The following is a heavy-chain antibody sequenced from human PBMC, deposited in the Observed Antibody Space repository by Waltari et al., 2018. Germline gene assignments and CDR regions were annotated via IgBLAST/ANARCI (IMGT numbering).Heavy chain of an antibody. J-gene: IGHJ4*02. V-gene: IGHV4-39*01. CDR2: IYYSGRT. D-gene: IGHD5-18*01. Sequence: QLQLQESGPGLVKPSETLSLTCTVSGGSISSSSYYWGWIRQPPGKVLEWIGSIYYSGRTYYNPSLKRRVTISVETAKNQFSLKLSSVTAADTAVYYCASVDTAMESFDYWGQGTLVTVSS. CDR1: GGSISSSSYY. CDR3: ASVDTAMESFDY.